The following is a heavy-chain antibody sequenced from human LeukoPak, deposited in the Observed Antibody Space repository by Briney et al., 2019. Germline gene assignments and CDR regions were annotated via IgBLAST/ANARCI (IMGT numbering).Heavy chain of an antibody. J-gene: IGHJ4*02. Sequence: ASVKVSCKASGYTFTSYGISWVRQAPGQGLEWMGWISAYNGNTNYAQKLQGRVTMTTDTSTSTAYMELRSLRSDDTAVYYCARDRAWYCSGGSCYSDSFDYWGQGTLVTVSS. V-gene: IGHV1-18*01. CDR2: ISAYNGNT. D-gene: IGHD2-15*01. CDR3: ARDRAWYCSGGSCYSDSFDY. CDR1: GYTFTSYG.